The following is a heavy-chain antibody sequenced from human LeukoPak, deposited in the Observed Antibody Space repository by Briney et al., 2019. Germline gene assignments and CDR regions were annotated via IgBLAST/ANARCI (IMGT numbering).Heavy chain of an antibody. D-gene: IGHD6-19*01. J-gene: IGHJ4*02. Sequence: GGSLRLSCAASGFTFSSYSMNWVRQAPGKGLEWVSSISSSSSYIYYADSVKGRFTISRDNAKKSLYLQMSSLRAEDTAVYYCARTAGTGNYFDYWGQGTLVTVSS. CDR1: GFTFSSYS. CDR2: ISSSSSYI. CDR3: ARTAGTGNYFDY. V-gene: IGHV3-21*01.